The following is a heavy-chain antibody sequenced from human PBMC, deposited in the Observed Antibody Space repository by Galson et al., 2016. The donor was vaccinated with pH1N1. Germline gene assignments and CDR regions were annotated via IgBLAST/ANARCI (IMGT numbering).Heavy chain of an antibody. J-gene: IGHJ6*03. D-gene: IGHD2-15*01. V-gene: IGHV3-23*01. Sequence: SLRLSCAASGFTFSSHALNWVRQAPGKGLEWVSIISGSGGITYYADSVKGRFTISRDNSKSTLSLQVNSLRAEETAIYYCATQGPILTGLPTFARNYYHYMDVWGKGTTVTVSS. CDR3: ATQGPILTGLPTFARNYYHYMDV. CDR2: ISGSGGIT. CDR1: GFTFSSHA.